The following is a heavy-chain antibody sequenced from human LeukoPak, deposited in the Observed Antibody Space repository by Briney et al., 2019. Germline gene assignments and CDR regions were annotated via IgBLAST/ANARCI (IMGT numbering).Heavy chain of an antibody. Sequence: KPSETLSLTCTVSGGSISSYYWSWIRQPAGKGLEWIGRIFTSGSTNYNPSLKSRVTMSLDTSKNQFSLKLSSVTAADTAVYYCARQPYDSSGYGYFDFWGQGTLVTVSS. D-gene: IGHD3-22*01. CDR1: GGSISSYY. V-gene: IGHV4-4*07. CDR3: ARQPYDSSGYGYFDF. CDR2: IFTSGST. J-gene: IGHJ4*02.